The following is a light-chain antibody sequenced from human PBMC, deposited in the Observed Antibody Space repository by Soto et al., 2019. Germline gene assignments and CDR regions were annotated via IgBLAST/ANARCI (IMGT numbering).Light chain of an antibody. V-gene: IGKV2-30*02. J-gene: IGKJ2*01. CDR2: KVS. CDR3: MQGTHWTPYT. CDR1: QSLRHTDGNTY. Sequence: DVVMTQSPLSLPVTLGQPASISCRSSQSLRHTDGNTYLNWFQQRPGQSPRRLIYKVSNRDSGVPDRFSGSGSGTDFTLKISRVEAEDIGVYYCMQGTHWTPYTFGQGTKLEI.